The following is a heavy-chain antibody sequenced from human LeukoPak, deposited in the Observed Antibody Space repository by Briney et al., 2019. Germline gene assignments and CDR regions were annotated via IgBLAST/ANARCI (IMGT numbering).Heavy chain of an antibody. D-gene: IGHD3-10*02. V-gene: IGHV3-74*01. CDR1: RFTF. CDR3: AELGITMIGGV. J-gene: IGHJ6*04. Sequence: PGGSLRLSCAGSRFTFMHWLRQAPGKGLVWVSRISADGRSRDYADSVKGRFTISRDNAKNSLYLQMNSLRAEDTAVYYCAELGITMIGGVWGKGTTVTISS. CDR2: ISADGRSR.